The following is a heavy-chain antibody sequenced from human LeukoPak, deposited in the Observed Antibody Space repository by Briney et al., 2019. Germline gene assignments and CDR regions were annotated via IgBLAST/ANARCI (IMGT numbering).Heavy chain of an antibody. CDR2: ISWNSGSI. V-gene: IGHV3-9*01. Sequence: GRSLRLSCAASGFTFDDYAMHWVRQAPGKGLEWVSGISWNSGSIGYADSVKGRFTISRDNAKNFLYLQMNSLRAEDTALYYCAKGIAAAKPTLYYFDYWGQGTLVTVSS. D-gene: IGHD6-13*01. J-gene: IGHJ4*02. CDR3: AKGIAAAKPTLYYFDY. CDR1: GFTFDDYA.